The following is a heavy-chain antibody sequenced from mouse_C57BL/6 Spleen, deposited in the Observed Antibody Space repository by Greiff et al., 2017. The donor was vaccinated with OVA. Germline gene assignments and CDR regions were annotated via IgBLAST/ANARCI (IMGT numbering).Heavy chain of an antibody. D-gene: IGHD4-1*01. CDR3: ARETGFDY. CDR1: GFTFSDYG. V-gene: IGHV5-17*01. J-gene: IGHJ2*01. Sequence: EVQLQESGGGLVKPGGSLKLSCAASGFTFSDYGMHWVRQAPEKGLEWVAYISSGSSTIYYADTVKGRFTISRDNAKNTLFLQMTSLRSEDTAMYYCARETGFDYWGQGTTLTVSS. CDR2: ISSGSSTI.